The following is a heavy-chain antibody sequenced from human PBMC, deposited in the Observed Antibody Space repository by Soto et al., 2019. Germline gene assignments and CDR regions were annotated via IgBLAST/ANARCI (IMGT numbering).Heavy chain of an antibody. CDR2: IYYSGST. J-gene: IGHJ5*02. CDR1: GGSISSYY. D-gene: IGHD3-10*01. V-gene: IGHV4-59*01. Sequence: SETLALTCTVSGGSISSYYWSCIRQPPGKGLEWMGYIYYSGSTNYNPSLKSRVTISVDTSKNQFSLKLSSVTAADTAMYYCARDSGSGPNPSKSFDPWGPAPLLTLS. CDR3: ARDSGSGPNPSKSFDP.